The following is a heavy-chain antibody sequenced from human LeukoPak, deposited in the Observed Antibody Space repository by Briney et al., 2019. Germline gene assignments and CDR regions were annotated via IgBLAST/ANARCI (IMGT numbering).Heavy chain of an antibody. CDR2: LSSGSSYI. V-gene: IGHV3-21*01. D-gene: IGHD3-22*01. CDR3: STLPHYDSSCYPIDY. CDR1: GFTFSSYS. J-gene: IGHJ4*02. Sequence: GGSLRLSCAASGFTFSSYSMNWVRQAPGKGLEWVSSLSSGSSYIYYADSVKGRFTISRDNAKNSLYLQMNSLRAEDTAVYYCSTLPHYDSSCYPIDYWGQGTLVTVSS.